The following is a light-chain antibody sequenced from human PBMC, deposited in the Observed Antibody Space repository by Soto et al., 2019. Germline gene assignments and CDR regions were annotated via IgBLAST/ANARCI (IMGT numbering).Light chain of an antibody. CDR3: QQYGSSPNT. V-gene: IGKV3-20*01. CDR1: QSVSRSY. J-gene: IGKJ5*01. CDR2: GAS. Sequence: EIVLTQSPGTLSLSPGERATLSCRASQSVSRSYLAWYQQKPGQAPRLLIYGASSRATGIPDRFSGSGSGTEFSFPISRREPEDFSVYYCQQYGSSPNTFGQGTRLEIK.